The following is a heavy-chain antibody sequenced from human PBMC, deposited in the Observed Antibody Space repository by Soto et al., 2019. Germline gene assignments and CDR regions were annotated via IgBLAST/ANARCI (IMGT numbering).Heavy chain of an antibody. V-gene: IGHV3-30*18. D-gene: IGHD3-3*01. CDR2: ISYDGSNK. Sequence: PWGSLRLSCAASGFTFSSYGMHWVRQAPGKGLEWVAVISYDGSNKYYADSVKGRFTISRDNSKNTLYLQMNSLRAEDTAVYYCAKDYGSLEYWGQGTLVTVSS. CDR3: AKDYGSLEY. CDR1: GFTFSSYG. J-gene: IGHJ4*02.